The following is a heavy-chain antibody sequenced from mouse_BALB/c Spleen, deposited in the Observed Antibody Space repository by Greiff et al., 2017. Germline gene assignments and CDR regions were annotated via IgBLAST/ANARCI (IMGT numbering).Heavy chain of an antibody. CDR1: GYTFTSYT. J-gene: IGHJ4*01. V-gene: IGHV1-4*02. CDR2: INPSSGYT. CDR3: ARGYYDYEGDYAMDY. D-gene: IGHD2-4*01. Sequence: QVQLQQSAAELARPGASVKMSCKASGYTFTSYTMHWVKQRPGQGLEWIGYINPSSGYTEYNQKFKDKTTLTADKSSSTAYMQLSSLTSEDSAVYYCARGYYDYEGDYAMDYWGQGTSVTVSS.